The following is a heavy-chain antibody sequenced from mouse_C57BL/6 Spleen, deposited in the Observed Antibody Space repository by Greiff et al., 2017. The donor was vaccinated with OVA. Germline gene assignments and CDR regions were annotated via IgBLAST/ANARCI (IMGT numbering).Heavy chain of an antibody. CDR2: IYPGDGDT. V-gene: IGHV1-82*01. Sequence: VQLQQSGPELVKPGASVKISCKASGYAFSSSWMNWVKQRPGKGLEWIGRIYPGDGDTNYNGKFKGKATLTADKSSSTAYMQLSSLTSEDSAVYCCALTAQVPWFAYGGQGTRVTVSA. D-gene: IGHD3-2*02. CDR3: ALTAQVPWFAY. J-gene: IGHJ3*01. CDR1: GYAFSSSW.